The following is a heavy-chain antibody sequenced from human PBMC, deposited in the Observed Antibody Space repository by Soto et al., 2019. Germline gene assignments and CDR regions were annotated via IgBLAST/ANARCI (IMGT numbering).Heavy chain of an antibody. Sequence: GSLRLSCAASEFNFGVFGMHWVRQAPGKGLEWLSVLSYEGSEEYYADSVRGRFTISRDNSKNTLFLQMDSLRVDDTGVYYCALTRRSSLLEVAGPGFEYWGQGTLVTVSS. CDR1: EFNFGVFG. V-gene: IGHV3-30*03. CDR3: ALTRRSSLLEVAGPGFEY. CDR2: LSYEGSEE. J-gene: IGHJ4*02. D-gene: IGHD6-19*01.